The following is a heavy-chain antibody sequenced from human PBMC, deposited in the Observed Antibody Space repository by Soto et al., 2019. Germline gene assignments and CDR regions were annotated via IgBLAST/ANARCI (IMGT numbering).Heavy chain of an antibody. CDR1: GGSISSSSYY. V-gene: IGHV4-39*01. J-gene: IGHJ4*02. CDR2: IYYSGST. D-gene: IGHD6-19*01. Sequence: QLQLQESGPGLVKPSETLSLTCTVSGGSISSSSYYWGWIRQPPGKGLEWIGSIYYSGSTYYNPSLKSRVTISVDTSKNQFSLKLSSVTAADTXXYXXXXXAVHXSGFTDYWGQGTLVTVSS. CDR3: XXXAVHXSGFTDY.